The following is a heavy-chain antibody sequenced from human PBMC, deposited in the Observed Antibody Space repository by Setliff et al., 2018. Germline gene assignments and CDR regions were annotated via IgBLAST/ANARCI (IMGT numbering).Heavy chain of an antibody. CDR1: GFTFSGPA. CDR3: TRPQYFYDSSGSDS. J-gene: IGHJ4*02. CDR2: IRSKTYSYAT. V-gene: IGHV3-73*01. Sequence: GGSLRLSCVASGFTFSGPAMHWVRQASGKGLEWVGRIRSKTYSYATSYAASVEGRFTISRDDSKNTAYLQMNSLKTEDTAVYYCTRPQYFYDSSGSDSWGQGTLVTSPQ. D-gene: IGHD3-22*01.